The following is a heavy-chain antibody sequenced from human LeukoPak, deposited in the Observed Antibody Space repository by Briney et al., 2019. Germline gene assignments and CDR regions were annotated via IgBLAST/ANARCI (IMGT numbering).Heavy chain of an antibody. Sequence: PGGSLRLSRAASGFTFSSYAMSWVRQAPGKGLEWVSGISGSGFSTYYADSVKGRFAISRDNSKNTLYLQMNSLRAEDTAVYYCAKKAYYYDSSGYSGYYFDYWGQGTLVTVSS. J-gene: IGHJ4*02. CDR3: AKKAYYYDSSGYSGYYFDY. D-gene: IGHD3-22*01. V-gene: IGHV3-23*01. CDR2: ISGSGFST. CDR1: GFTFSSYA.